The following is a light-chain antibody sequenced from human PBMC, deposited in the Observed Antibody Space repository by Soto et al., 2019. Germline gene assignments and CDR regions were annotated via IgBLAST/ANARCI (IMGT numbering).Light chain of an antibody. CDR1: SSDVGSYNL. CDR3: CSYTGSSTPHV. V-gene: IGLV2-23*02. Sequence: QSVLTQPASVSGSPGQSITISCTGTSSDVGSYNLVSWYQQHPGKAPKLMISEVSKRPSGVSDRFSGSKSGNTASLTISGLQAEDEADYYCCSYTGSSTPHVFRTVTKVTDL. CDR2: EVS. J-gene: IGLJ1*01.